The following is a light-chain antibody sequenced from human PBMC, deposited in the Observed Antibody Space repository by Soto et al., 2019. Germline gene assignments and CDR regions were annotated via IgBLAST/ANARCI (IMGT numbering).Light chain of an antibody. J-gene: IGKJ3*01. CDR1: QGVGGW. CDR2: ATS. CDR3: QQTHSLPLS. V-gene: IGKV1-12*01. Sequence: TQMTQSPSSVSASVGDRVTMTCRASQGVGGWLAWYQQKPGKVPKLLIYATSSLHSGVPSRFSGSGSGTDFTLRISSLQPEDFATYYCQQTHSLPLSFGPGTKVDIK.